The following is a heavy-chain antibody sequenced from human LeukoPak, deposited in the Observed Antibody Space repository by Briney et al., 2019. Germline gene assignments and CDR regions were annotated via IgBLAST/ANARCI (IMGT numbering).Heavy chain of an antibody. D-gene: IGHD2-21*01. CDR3: AREESLVLVNTRHALDI. CDR1: GFTFNSYA. V-gene: IGHV3-30*01. CDR2: ISYDGSDK. Sequence: PAGSLRLSCAASGFTFNSYAMDWVRQAPGKGLEWLAFISYDGSDKYYGDSVKGRFTISRDNSRDTLYLQMNSLSPEDTAVYFCAREESLVLVNTRHALDIWGQGTVIPVSS. J-gene: IGHJ3*02.